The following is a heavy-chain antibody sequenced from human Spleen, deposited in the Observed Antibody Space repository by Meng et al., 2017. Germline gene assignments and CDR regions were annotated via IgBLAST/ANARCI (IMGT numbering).Heavy chain of an antibody. J-gene: IGHJ4*02. CDR2: ISISGETT. CDR3: ARSPIDKYDLSALPLDY. Sequence: GGSLRLSCAVSGFTFSSSAMSWVRQAPGKGLEWVSSISISGETTRYADSVKGRFTISRDNSKNSVFLQINSLRAEDTAVYYCARSPIDKYDLSALPLDYWGQGTLVTVSS. CDR1: GFTFSSSA. D-gene: IGHD3-22*01. V-gene: IGHV3-23*01.